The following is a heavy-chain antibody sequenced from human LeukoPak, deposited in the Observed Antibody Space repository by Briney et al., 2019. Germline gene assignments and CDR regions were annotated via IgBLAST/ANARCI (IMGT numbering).Heavy chain of an antibody. Sequence: GGSLRLSCAASGFXFSDYYISWIRQAPGKGLEWVSYITSSTYTNYADSVKGRFTISRDNAKNSLYLQMNSLRPEDTAVYYCARDAGGYYPDYWGQGTLVTVSS. CDR1: GFXFSDYY. CDR2: ITSSTYT. CDR3: ARDAGGYYPDY. V-gene: IGHV3-11*06. J-gene: IGHJ4*02. D-gene: IGHD3-22*01.